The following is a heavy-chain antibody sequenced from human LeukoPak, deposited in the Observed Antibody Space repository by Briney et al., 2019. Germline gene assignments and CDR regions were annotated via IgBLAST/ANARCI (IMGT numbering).Heavy chain of an antibody. J-gene: IGHJ4*02. CDR2: INTRSGDA. D-gene: IGHD2/OR15-2a*01. CDR1: GCTFTNYG. V-gene: IGHV1-18*01. CDR3: ARDTDFSIDY. Sequence: ASVKVSCKASGCTFTNYGIAWVRQAPGQGLEWMGWINTRSGDAQLAHSLQARVTMTTDTSTSTASMELGSLGSDDTAVYYCARDTDFSIDYWGQGSLVTVSS.